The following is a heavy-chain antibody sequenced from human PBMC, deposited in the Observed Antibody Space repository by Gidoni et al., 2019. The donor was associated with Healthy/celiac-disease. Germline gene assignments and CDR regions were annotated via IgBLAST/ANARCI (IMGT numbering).Heavy chain of an antibody. D-gene: IGHD3-16*02. CDR3: ARHVVISGDGGGYFDY. CDR1: GGSISSSSYY. V-gene: IGHV4-39*01. J-gene: IGHJ4*02. Sequence: QLQLQESGPGLVKPSETLSLTCTVSGGSISSSSYYWGWIRPPPGKGLEWIGSIYYSGSTYYNPSLKSRVTISVDTSKNQFSLKLSSVTAADTAVYYCARHVVISGDGGGYFDYWGQGTLVTVSS. CDR2: IYYSGST.